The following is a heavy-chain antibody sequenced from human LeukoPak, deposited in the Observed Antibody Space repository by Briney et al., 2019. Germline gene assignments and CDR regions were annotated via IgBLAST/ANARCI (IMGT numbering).Heavy chain of an antibody. CDR1: GYTFTSYD. CDR3: ARVEGYGDYFDY. CDR2: INPSGGST. V-gene: IGHV1-46*01. Sequence: ASVKVSCKASGYTFTSYDINWVRQATGQGLEWMGIINPSGGSTSYAQKFQGRVTMTRDMSTSTVYMELSSLRSEDTAVYYCARVEGYGDYFDYWGQGTLVTVSS. J-gene: IGHJ4*02. D-gene: IGHD4-17*01.